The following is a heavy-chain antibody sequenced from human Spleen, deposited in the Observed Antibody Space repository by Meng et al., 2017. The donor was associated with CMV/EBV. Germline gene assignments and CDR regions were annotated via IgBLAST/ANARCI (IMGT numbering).Heavy chain of an antibody. Sequence: FSLSTSGVGVGGVRQPPGEALECLAVIYWNDDIRYSPSLKSRLTITKDTSKNQVVLTMTNMDPVDTATYYCAHGDFWAGYYPHFDYWGQGTLVTVSS. J-gene: IGHJ4*02. CDR3: AHGDFWAGYYPHFDY. CDR2: IYWNDDI. CDR1: FSLSTSGVG. D-gene: IGHD3/OR15-3a*01. V-gene: IGHV2-5*01.